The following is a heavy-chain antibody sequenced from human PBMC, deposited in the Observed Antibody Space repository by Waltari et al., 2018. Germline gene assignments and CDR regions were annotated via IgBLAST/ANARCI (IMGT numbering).Heavy chain of an antibody. J-gene: IGHJ6*03. CDR2: IYYSGST. CDR3: ARGTSDPWYMDV. CDR1: GGSISSYY. V-gene: IGHV4-59*01. Sequence: QVQLQESGPGLVKPSETQSLTCTVSGGSISSYYWSWIRQPPGKGLEWIGYIYYSGSTNYNPSLKSRVTISVDTSKNQFSLKLSSVTAADTAVYYCARGTSDPWYMDVWGKGTTVTVSS.